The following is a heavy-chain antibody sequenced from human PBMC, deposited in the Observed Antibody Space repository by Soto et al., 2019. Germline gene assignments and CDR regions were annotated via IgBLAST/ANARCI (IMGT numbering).Heavy chain of an antibody. J-gene: IGHJ6*02. Sequence: SETLSLTCTVSGGSVRSGDYYWSWIRQPPGKGLEWIGHIYYTGTTYYSPSLKSRVTISLDTSKNQISLKLSSVTAADTAVYYCARDLKMVTTSYYHYFLDVWGQGATVTVSS. CDR1: GGSVRSGDYY. V-gene: IGHV4-30-4*01. D-gene: IGHD4-17*01. CDR2: IYYTGTT. CDR3: ARDLKMVTTSYYHYFLDV.